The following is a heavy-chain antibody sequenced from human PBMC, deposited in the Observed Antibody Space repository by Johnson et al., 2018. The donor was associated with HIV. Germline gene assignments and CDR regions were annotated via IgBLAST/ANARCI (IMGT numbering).Heavy chain of an antibody. CDR3: ARKQWLEIPSDALDV. J-gene: IGHJ3*01. CDR1: GFIFRNYW. Sequence: VQLVESGGVVVQPGGSLRLSCAASGFIFRNYWMYWVRQAPGQGLVWVARIYSDGSDTAYADSVKGRLTISRDNAKKTLYLHMNSLRAEDTAVYYCARKQWLEIPSDALDVWGQGTMVTVSS. CDR2: IYSDGSDT. D-gene: IGHD6-19*01. V-gene: IGHV3-74*03.